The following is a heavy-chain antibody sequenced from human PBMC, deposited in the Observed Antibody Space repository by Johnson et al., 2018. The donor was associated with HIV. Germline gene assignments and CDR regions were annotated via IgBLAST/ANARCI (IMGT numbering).Heavy chain of an antibody. CDR2: IYSGGST. CDR1: GFTVSSNY. CDR3: ARVGSSSSYAFDI. D-gene: IGHD6-6*01. J-gene: IGHJ3*02. Sequence: EVQLVESGGGLVQPGGSLRLSCAASGFTVSSNYMSWVRQAPGKGLEWVSVIYSGGSTYYADSVKGRFTISRDNSKNTLYLQMNSLRAEDTAVYYCARVGSSSSYAFDIWGQGTMVTVSS. V-gene: IGHV3-66*02.